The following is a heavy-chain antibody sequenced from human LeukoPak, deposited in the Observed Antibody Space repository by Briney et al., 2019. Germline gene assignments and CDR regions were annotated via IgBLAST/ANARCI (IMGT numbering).Heavy chain of an antibody. CDR3: ARENDYGDYVMDY. CDR1: GYTFTGYY. Sequence: ASVKVSCKASGYTFTGYYMHWVRQAPGQGLEWMGWINPNSGGTNYAQKFQGRVTMTRDTSISTAYMELSSLRSEDTAVYYCARENDYGDYVMDYWGQGTLVTVSS. D-gene: IGHD4-17*01. J-gene: IGHJ4*02. CDR2: INPNSGGT. V-gene: IGHV1-2*02.